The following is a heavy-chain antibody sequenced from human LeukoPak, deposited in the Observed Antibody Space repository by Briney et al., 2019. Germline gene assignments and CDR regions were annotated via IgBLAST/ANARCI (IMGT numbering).Heavy chain of an antibody. V-gene: IGHV3-30*02. CDR3: ARDNPNYYFDY. Sequence: GGSLRLSCAASGFTFNTYGLHWVRQAPGKGLEWVAFIRYNGNEHYYTDSVKGRFTISRDNSKNTLYLQMNSLRAEDTAVYYWARDNPNYYFDYWGPGNLVTASS. J-gene: IGHJ4*02. D-gene: IGHD1-1*01. CDR1: GFTFNTYG. CDR2: IRYNGNEH.